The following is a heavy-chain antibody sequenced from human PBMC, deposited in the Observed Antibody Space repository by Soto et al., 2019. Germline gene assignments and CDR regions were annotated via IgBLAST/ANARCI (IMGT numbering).Heavy chain of an antibody. V-gene: IGHV3-11*03. J-gene: IGHJ4*02. CDR3: ARTRSGSFPLASPYYFDY. D-gene: IGHD1-26*01. CDR2: ISSSSSYT. Sequence: PGGSLRLSCAASGFTFSDYYMSWIRQAPGKGLEWVSYISSSSSYTNYADSVKGRFTISRDNAKSSLYLQMNSLRAEDTAVYYCARTRSGSFPLASPYYFDYWGQGTLVTVSS. CDR1: GFTFSDYY.